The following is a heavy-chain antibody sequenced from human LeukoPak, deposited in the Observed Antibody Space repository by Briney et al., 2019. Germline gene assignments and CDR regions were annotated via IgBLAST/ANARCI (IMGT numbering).Heavy chain of an antibody. CDR3: AKYGPQDSGSSHFDY. V-gene: IGHV3-30*04. Sequence: GGSLRLSCAASGFTFSSYAMHWVRQAPGKGLEWVAVISYDGSNKYYADSVKGRFTISRDNSKNTLFLQMNSLRAEDTAIYYCAKYGPQDSGSSHFDYWGQGALVTVSS. J-gene: IGHJ4*02. CDR1: GFTFSSYA. CDR2: ISYDGSNK. D-gene: IGHD1-26*01.